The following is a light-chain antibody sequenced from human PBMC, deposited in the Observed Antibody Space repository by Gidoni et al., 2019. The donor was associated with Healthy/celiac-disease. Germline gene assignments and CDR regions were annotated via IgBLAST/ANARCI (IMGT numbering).Light chain of an antibody. Sequence: ELVLTQSPCTLSLSPGERATLSCRASQRVRSSYLAWYQKKPGQAPRLLIYGASSRATGIPDRFSGSGSGTDFTLTISRLEPEDFAVYYCKQYGSSPFTFGPGTKVDIK. J-gene: IGKJ3*01. CDR3: KQYGSSPFT. V-gene: IGKV3-20*01. CDR1: QRVRSSY. CDR2: GAS.